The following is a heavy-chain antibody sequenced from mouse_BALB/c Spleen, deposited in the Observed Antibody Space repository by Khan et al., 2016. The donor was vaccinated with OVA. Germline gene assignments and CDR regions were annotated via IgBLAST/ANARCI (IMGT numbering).Heavy chain of an antibody. J-gene: IGHJ3*01. CDR3: ATHLTGSFAY. D-gene: IGHD4-1*01. CDR2: ISSDGDYT. Sequence: EVELVESGGDLVKSGGSLKLSCAASGFTFSPYSMYWVRQTPDKRLEWVATISSDGDYTYYPDSVKGRFTISRDNAKNTLYLQMSSLNSEDTAIYYCATHLTGSFAYWGQGTLVTVSA. CDR1: GFTFSPYS. V-gene: IGHV5-6*01.